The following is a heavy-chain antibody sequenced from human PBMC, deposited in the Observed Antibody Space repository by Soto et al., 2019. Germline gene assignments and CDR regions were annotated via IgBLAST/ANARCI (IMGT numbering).Heavy chain of an antibody. CDR1: GFDFSNYC. D-gene: IGHD5-18*01. J-gene: IGHJ4*02. CDR2: INEDGSNQ. CDR3: VRDLSTGYGFGY. V-gene: IGHV3-7*05. Sequence: DVQLVESGGALVQPGGSLRLPCTASGFDFSNYCMFWVRQAPGEGLEWVADINEDGSNQYYGDSVKGRFTISRDNARNSLYLQMSSLRGDDTAVYYCVRDLSTGYGFGYWGQGTLVTVSS.